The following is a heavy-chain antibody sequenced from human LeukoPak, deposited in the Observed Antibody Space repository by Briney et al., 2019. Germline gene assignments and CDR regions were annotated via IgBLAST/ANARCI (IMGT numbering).Heavy chain of an antibody. CDR2: ISGSGGST. V-gene: IGHV3-23*01. J-gene: IGHJ3*02. CDR1: GFTFSSYA. D-gene: IGHD2-15*01. Sequence: GGSLRLSCAASGFTFSSYAMSWVRQAPGKGLEWVSAISGSGGSTYYADSVKGRFTISRDNSKNALYLQMNSLRAEDTAVYYCAKHLLGYCSGGSCYHDAFDIWGQGTMVTVSS. CDR3: AKHLLGYCSGGSCYHDAFDI.